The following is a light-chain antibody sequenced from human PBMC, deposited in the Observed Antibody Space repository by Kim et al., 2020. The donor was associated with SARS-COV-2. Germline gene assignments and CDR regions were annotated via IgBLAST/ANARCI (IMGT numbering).Light chain of an antibody. CDR3: LQHKSYPYS. Sequence: SAAVGDRVTSTWRASQDINRFLAWFQQKPGKVPKRLIYHASTLQSGVPSRFSGSGSGTEFSLTISSLQPEDFATYYCLQHKSYPYSFGQGTKLEI. J-gene: IGKJ2*03. CDR1: QDINRF. CDR2: HAS. V-gene: IGKV1-17*03.